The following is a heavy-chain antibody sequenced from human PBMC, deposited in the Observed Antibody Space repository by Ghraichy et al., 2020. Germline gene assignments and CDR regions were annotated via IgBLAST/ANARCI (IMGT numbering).Heavy chain of an antibody. D-gene: IGHD5-24*01. CDR1: GFNFSSSW. Sequence: GGSLRLSCAASGFNFSSSWMNWVRQAPGKGLEWVAALTQDGSEKFYVDSVKGRFLISRDNAKNSLYLEMNSLRAEDTAFYYCARDRAYKSFDYWGQGTLVTVPS. V-gene: IGHV3-7*03. CDR2: LTQDGSEK. CDR3: ARDRAYKSFDY. J-gene: IGHJ4*02.